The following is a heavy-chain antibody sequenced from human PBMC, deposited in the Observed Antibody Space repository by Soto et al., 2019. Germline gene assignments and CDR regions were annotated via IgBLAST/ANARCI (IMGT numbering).Heavy chain of an antibody. D-gene: IGHD2-21*02. CDR2: IKSKTDCGTT. Sequence: GASLRLSFAATGSTFNNAWMTSVIDAPWNVLEWLGRIKSKTDCGTTYYDAPVKGRFTISRDDSKNALYLQMNSLRTEDTGMYYCNTEGNCGGGCYWGFRIWGQGTMVTVSS. CDR3: NTEGNCGGGCYWGFRI. V-gene: IGHV3-15*01. CDR1: GSTFNNAW. J-gene: IGHJ3*02.